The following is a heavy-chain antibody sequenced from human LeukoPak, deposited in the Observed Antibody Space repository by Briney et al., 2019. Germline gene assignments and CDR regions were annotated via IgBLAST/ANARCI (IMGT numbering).Heavy chain of an antibody. D-gene: IGHD5-24*01. Sequence: SETLSLTCTVSGGSISSYYWSWIRHPPGKGLEWIGYIYYSGSTNYNPSLKSRVTISVDTSKNQFSLKLSSAAAADTAVYYCASFPTRMATIYFDYWGQGTLVTVSS. CDR2: IYYSGST. CDR1: GGSISSYY. J-gene: IGHJ4*02. V-gene: IGHV4-59*01. CDR3: ASFPTRMATIYFDY.